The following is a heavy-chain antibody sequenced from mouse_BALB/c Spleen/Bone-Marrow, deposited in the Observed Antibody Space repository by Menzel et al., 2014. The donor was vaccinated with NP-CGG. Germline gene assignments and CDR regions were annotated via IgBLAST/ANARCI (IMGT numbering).Heavy chain of an antibody. D-gene: IGHD1-1*01. CDR3: ARSEGIYYYGSSYALDY. CDR2: ISCYNGAT. V-gene: IGHV1S34*01. CDR1: DYSFTDYY. J-gene: IGHJ4*01. Sequence: LVKTGASVRISCKASDYSFTDYYMHWVKQTHGKSLEWIGYISCYNGATSYNQKFKGKATSTVDTSSSTAYMQFSSLTSEDSAVYYCARSEGIYYYGSSYALDYWVKEPQSPSPQ.